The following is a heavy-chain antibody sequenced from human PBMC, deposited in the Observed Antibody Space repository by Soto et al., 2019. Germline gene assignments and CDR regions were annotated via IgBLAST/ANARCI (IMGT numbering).Heavy chain of an antibody. CDR2: LLRSGSTA. Sequence: GGSLRLSCAASGFTFSNYAMTWARQAPGKGLEWVSSLLRSGSTAYYADSVRGRFTISSDTSANSLYLQMDSLRAEDTALYYCAKDAVSGDGIWLMDSWGQGTVVTVSS. V-gene: IGHV3-23*01. D-gene: IGHD4-17*01. J-gene: IGHJ5*02. CDR3: AKDAVSGDGIWLMDS. CDR1: GFTFSNYA.